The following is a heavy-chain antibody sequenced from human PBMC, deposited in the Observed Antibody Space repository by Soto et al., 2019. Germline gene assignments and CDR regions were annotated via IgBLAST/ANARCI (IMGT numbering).Heavy chain of an antibody. J-gene: IGHJ5*02. CDR3: AFVAPPGPFAP. CDR2: IYNAERT. Sequence: QLQESGPGLVKPSETLSLTCTVSGGSISSYYWSWIRQPPGKGLEWMGYIYNAERTDNNPSLQSRATLSMDRSRIHSARRLTSLTAWDTGAYYGAFVAPPGPFAPWGQGTLVTVSS. V-gene: IGHV4-59*01. D-gene: IGHD3-16*01. CDR1: GGSISSYY.